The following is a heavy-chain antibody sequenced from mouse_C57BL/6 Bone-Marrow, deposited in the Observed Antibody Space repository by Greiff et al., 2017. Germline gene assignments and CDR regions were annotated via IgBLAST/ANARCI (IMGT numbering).Heavy chain of an antibody. J-gene: IGHJ3*01. Sequence: EVHLVESGGDLVKPGGSLKLSCAASGFTFSSYGMSWVRQTPDKRLEWVATISSGGSYTYYPDSVKGRFTISRDNAKNTLYLQMSSLKSEDTAMYYCARRGYYSNYVAYWGQGTLVTVSA. CDR1: GFTFSSYG. V-gene: IGHV5-6*01. D-gene: IGHD2-5*01. CDR3: ARRGYYSNYVAY. CDR2: ISSGGSYT.